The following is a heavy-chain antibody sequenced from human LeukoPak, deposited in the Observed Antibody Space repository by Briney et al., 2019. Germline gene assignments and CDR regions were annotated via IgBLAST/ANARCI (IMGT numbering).Heavy chain of an antibody. J-gene: IGHJ6*03. CDR3: AKSGMLGYCSSTSCHHPFSYYYYYMDV. V-gene: IGHV3-23*01. D-gene: IGHD2-2*01. CDR2: ISGSGGST. CDR1: GFTFSSYG. Sequence: PGGSLRLSCAASGFTFSSYGMSWVRQAPGKGLEWVSAISGSGGSTYYADSVKGRFTISRDNSKNTLYLQMNSLRAEDTAVYYCAKSGMLGYCSSTSCHHPFSYYYYYMDVWGKGTTVTISS.